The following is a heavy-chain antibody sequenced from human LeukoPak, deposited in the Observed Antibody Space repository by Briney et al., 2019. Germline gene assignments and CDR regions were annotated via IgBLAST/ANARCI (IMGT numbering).Heavy chain of an antibody. J-gene: IGHJ4*02. CDR1: GFTFSRYN. V-gene: IGHV3-21*01. D-gene: IGHD3-10*01. CDR2: ISSGSSDK. CDR3: AGFHY. Sequence: PGGSLRLSCSASGFTFSRYNMNWVRQAPGKGLEWVSFISSGSSDKYYADSVKGRFTISRDNAKNSLYLQMNSLRAEDTAVYYCAGFHYWGQGTLVTVSS.